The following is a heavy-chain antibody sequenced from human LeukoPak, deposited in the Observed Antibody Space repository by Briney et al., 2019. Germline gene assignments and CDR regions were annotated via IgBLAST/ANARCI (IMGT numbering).Heavy chain of an antibody. Sequence: PSETLSLTXAVYGGSFSGYYWSWIRQPPGKGLEWIGEINHSGSTNYNPSLKSRVTISVDTSKNQFSLKLSSVTAADTAVYYCARGRGLSRTPQLVYYFDYWGQGTLVTVSS. CDR2: INHSGST. J-gene: IGHJ4*02. CDR3: ARGRGLSRTPQLVYYFDY. CDR1: GGSFSGYY. V-gene: IGHV4-34*01. D-gene: IGHD6-13*01.